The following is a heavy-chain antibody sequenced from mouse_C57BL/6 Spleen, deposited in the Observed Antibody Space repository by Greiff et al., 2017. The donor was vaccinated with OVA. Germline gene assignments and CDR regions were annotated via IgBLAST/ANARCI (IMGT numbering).Heavy chain of an antibody. V-gene: IGHV1-80*01. Sequence: VQLQQSGAALVKPGASVKISCKASGYAFSSYWMNWVKQRPGKGLEWIGQIYPGDGDTNYNGKFKGKATLTADKSSSTAYMQLRSLTAEDSAVYFCARERIGSSHCYFDVWGTGTTVTVSS. CDR1: GYAFSSYW. CDR2: IYPGDGDT. CDR3: ARERIGSSHCYFDV. D-gene: IGHD1-1*01. J-gene: IGHJ1*03.